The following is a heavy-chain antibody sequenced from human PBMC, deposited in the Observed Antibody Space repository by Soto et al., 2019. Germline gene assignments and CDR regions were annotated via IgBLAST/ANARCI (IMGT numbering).Heavy chain of an antibody. CDR2: IKSKTDGGTT. V-gene: IGHV3-15*01. J-gene: IGHJ4*02. Sequence: GGSLRLSCAASGLTFSNAWMSWVRQAPGKGLEWVGRIKSKTDGGTTDYAAPVKGRFTISRDDSKNTRYLQMNSLKTEDTAVYYCTTGGEYSSSSVSHTLPRSPYYFDYWGQGTLVTVSS. D-gene: IGHD6-6*01. CDR1: GLTFSNAW. CDR3: TTGGEYSSSSVSHTLPRSPYYFDY.